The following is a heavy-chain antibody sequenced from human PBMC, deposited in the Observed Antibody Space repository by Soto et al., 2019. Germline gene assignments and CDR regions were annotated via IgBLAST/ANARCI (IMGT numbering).Heavy chain of an antibody. Sequence: EVQLVESGGDLVQPGGSLRLSCAASGFTFGRYGMTWVRQAPRKGLQWVAKIKQDGSERHYVDSVRGRFIISRDNAENSLHLHMHSLRAEDTAVYYCARMPGRIITDAWRAPAPKNYYSCGMDVWGKGTTVIVSS. CDR3: ARMPGRIITDAWRAPAPKNYYSCGMDV. D-gene: IGHD1-1*01. J-gene: IGHJ6*04. V-gene: IGHV3-7*01. CDR2: IKQDGSER. CDR1: GFTFGRYG.